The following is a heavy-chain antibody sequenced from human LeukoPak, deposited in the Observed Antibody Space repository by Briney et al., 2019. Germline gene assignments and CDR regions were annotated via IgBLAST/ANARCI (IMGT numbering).Heavy chain of an antibody. Sequence: SVKVSCKASGGTFSSYAISWVRQAPGQGLEWMGGVIPIFGTANYAQKFQGRVTITADESTSTAYMELSSLRSEDTAVYYCARDGDDILTGYYKAPLDYWGQGTLVTVSS. D-gene: IGHD3-9*01. CDR1: GGTFSSYA. CDR3: ARDGDDILTGYYKAPLDY. J-gene: IGHJ4*02. V-gene: IGHV1-69*01. CDR2: VIPIFGTA.